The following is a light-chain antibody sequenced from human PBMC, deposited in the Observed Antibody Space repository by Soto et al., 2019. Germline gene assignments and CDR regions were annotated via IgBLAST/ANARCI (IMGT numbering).Light chain of an antibody. Sequence: MTQSPSTLSASVGDRVTITCRASQSISSWLAWYQQKPGQAPRLLIYGASSRATGIPDRFSGSGSGTEFTLTISSLQSEDFAVYYCQQYNSWPLTFGGGTKVDIK. V-gene: IGKV3D-15*01. CDR3: QQYNSWPLT. CDR2: GAS. J-gene: IGKJ4*01. CDR1: QSISSW.